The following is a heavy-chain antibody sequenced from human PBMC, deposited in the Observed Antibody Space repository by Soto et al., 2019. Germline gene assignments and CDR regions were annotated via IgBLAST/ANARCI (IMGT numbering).Heavy chain of an antibody. D-gene: IGHD3-3*01. CDR2: IIPIFGTA. Sequence: GASVKVSCKASGYTFIDYFIHWVRQAPGQGLEWMGWIIPIFGTANYAQKFQGRVTITADESTSTAYMELSSLRSEDTAVYYCARGPQGAYDSWSGYYFQHWGQGTLVTVSS. V-gene: IGHV1-69*13. CDR1: GYTFIDYF. J-gene: IGHJ1*01. CDR3: ARGPQGAYDSWSGYYFQH.